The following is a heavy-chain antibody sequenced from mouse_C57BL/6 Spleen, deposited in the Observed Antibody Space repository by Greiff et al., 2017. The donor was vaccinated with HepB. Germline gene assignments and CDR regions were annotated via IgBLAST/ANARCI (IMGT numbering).Heavy chain of an antibody. CDR2: IDPSDSET. CDR3: ARYPPLLYGAMDY. CDR1: GYTFTSYW. V-gene: IGHV1-52*01. Sequence: QVQLQQPGAELVRPGSSVKLSCKASGYTFTSYWMHWVKQRPLQGLEWIGNIDPSDSETHYNQKFKDKATLTVDKSSSTANMQLSSLTSEDSAVYYCARYPPLLYGAMDYWGQGTSVTVSS. J-gene: IGHJ4*01. D-gene: IGHD2-1*01.